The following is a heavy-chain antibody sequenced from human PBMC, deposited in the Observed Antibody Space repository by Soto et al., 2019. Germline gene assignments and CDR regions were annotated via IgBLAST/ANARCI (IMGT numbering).Heavy chain of an antibody. Sequence: GGSLRLSCAASGFTFSNYAMSWVRQAPGTGLEWVSIINDRGDNTFYADSVKGQFTISRDNSNRMLYLQMSSLRAEDTALYYCAKDYSSGYSTFDYWGQGTLVTVSS. CDR2: INDRGDNT. CDR1: GFTFSNYA. V-gene: IGHV3-23*01. CDR3: AKDYSSGYSTFDY. J-gene: IGHJ4*02. D-gene: IGHD3-22*01.